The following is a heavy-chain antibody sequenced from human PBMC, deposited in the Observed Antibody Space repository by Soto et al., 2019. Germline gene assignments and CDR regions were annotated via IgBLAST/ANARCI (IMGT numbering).Heavy chain of an antibody. CDR3: ARDVLLRFLDSSPFVTATTANGFYP. J-gene: IGHJ5*02. CDR1: GGSFSGYY. D-gene: IGHD3-3*01. V-gene: IGHV4-34*01. Sequence: SETLSLTCAVYGGSFSGYYWSWIRQPPGKGLEWIGEINHSGSTNYNPSLKSRVTISVDTSKNQFSLKLSSVTAADTAVYYCARDVLLRFLDSSPFVTATTANGFYPLGQ. CDR2: INHSGST.